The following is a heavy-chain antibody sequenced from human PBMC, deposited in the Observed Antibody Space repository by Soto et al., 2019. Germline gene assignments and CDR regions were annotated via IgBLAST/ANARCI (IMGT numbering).Heavy chain of an antibody. J-gene: IGHJ6*02. CDR3: AKNGHGSPLSGDYYDGMDV. CDR2: ISGSGGIT. V-gene: IGHV3-23*01. CDR1: GFSFSSYG. Sequence: GWSLRLSCAASGFSFSSYGMSWVRQAPGKGLEWGSGISGSGGITNYADSVKGRFTISRDNSKNTLYLQMNSLRAEDTAVYYCAKNGHGSPLSGDYYDGMDVWGQGTTVTASS. D-gene: IGHD3-10*01.